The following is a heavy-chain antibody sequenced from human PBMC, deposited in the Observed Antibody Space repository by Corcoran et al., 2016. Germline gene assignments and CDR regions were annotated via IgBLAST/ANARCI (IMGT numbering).Heavy chain of an antibody. Sequence: EVQLVESGGGLVQPGGSLRLSCAASGFTFSSYSMNWVRQAPGKGLDWVSYISSSSSTIYYAASVKGRFTISRDNAKNSLYLQMNSLRAEDTAVYYCARDSGSWHHYGMDVWGQGTTVTVSS. CDR1: GFTFSSYS. CDR2: ISSSSSTI. V-gene: IGHV3-48*04. J-gene: IGHJ6*02. D-gene: IGHD1-1*01. CDR3: ARDSGSWHHYGMDV.